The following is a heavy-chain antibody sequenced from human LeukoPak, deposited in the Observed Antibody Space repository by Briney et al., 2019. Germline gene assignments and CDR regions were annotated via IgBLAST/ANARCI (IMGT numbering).Heavy chain of an antibody. CDR1: GFTFSSYS. CDR2: ISHDGTDK. V-gene: IGHV3-30-3*01. J-gene: IGHJ6*02. Sequence: GGSLRLSCAASGFTFSSYSLHWVRQAPGKGLEWVAVISHDGTDKYYADSVKGRFTISRDSSKNMLYLEMDSLRAEDSALYYCSRDGIRVSDWYFYFYGMDVWGQGTSVTVSS. D-gene: IGHD2-21*02. CDR3: SRDGIRVSDWYFYFYGMDV.